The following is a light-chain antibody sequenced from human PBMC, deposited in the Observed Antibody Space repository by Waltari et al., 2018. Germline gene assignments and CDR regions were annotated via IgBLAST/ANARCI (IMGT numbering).Light chain of an antibody. CDR1: QSVSSN. Sequence: EIVMTQSPATLSVSPGERATLSCRASQSVSSNLAWYQQQPGQAPRLLIYGASTRATGIPARFSGSGSGTEFTLTISSLQSEDFAVYYCQQYNNWPPGVTFGQGTRLEIK. J-gene: IGKJ5*01. V-gene: IGKV3-15*01. CDR2: GAS. CDR3: QQYNNWPPGVT.